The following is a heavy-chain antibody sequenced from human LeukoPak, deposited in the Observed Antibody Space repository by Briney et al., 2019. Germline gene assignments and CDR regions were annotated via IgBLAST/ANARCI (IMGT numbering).Heavy chain of an antibody. CDR3: ARSYCSSTSCYSDY. V-gene: IGHV1-69*02. CDR2: IIPILGIA. D-gene: IGHD2-2*01. CDR1: RGTFSSYT. J-gene: IGHJ4*02. Sequence: SVKVSCKASRGTFSSYTISWVRQAPGQGLEWMGRIIPILGIANYAQKFQGRVTITADKSTSTAYMELSSLRSEDTAVYYCARSYCSSTSCYSDYWGQGTLVTVSS.